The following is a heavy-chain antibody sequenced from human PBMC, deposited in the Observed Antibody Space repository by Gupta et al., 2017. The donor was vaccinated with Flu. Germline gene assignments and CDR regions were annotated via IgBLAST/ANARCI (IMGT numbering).Heavy chain of an antibody. CDR3: ARSLPEGHF. J-gene: IGHJ4*02. V-gene: IGHV3-23*01. CDR1: TVDNSA. Sequence: TVDNSAMTWVRQAPGKGLQWVSAISGSGVSTYYADSVQGRFTISRDNSKNTLYLQMNNLRAEDTAIYYCARSLPEGHFWGQGTLVTVSS. CDR2: ISGSGVST.